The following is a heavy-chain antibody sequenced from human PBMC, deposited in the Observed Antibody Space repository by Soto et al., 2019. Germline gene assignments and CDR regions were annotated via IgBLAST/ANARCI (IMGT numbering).Heavy chain of an antibody. V-gene: IGHV3-64D*08. CDR3: VKETPGVKVDY. CDR2: ISSNGGST. Sequence: GGSLRLSCSASGFTFSSYAMHWVRQAPGKGLEYVSAISSNGGSTYYADSVKGRFTISRDNSKNTLYLQMSSLRAEDTAVYYCVKETPGVKVDYWGQGTLVTVSS. D-gene: IGHD3-10*01. CDR1: GFTFSSYA. J-gene: IGHJ4*02.